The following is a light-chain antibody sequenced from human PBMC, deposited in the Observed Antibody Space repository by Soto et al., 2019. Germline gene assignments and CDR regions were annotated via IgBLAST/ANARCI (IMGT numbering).Light chain of an antibody. CDR1: NSDVGGYNY. J-gene: IGLJ2*01. CDR2: GVS. CDR3: SSYTTIKTVV. Sequence: QSALTQPRSVSGSPGQSVTISCTGTNSDVGGYNYVSWYQQYPGKAPKLMISGVSERPSGVPDRFSGSKSGNTASLTISGLQAEDEADYYCSSYTTIKTVVFGGGTKVTVL. V-gene: IGLV2-11*01.